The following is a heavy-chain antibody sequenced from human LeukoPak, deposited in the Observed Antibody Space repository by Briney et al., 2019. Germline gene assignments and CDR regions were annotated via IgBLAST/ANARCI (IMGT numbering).Heavy chain of an antibody. Sequence: SETLSLTCAVYGGSFSDYYWSWIRQPPGKGLEWIGYIYYSGSTNYNPSLKSRVTISVDTSKNQFSLKLSSVTAADTAVYYCARARPLDYYYGMDVWGQGTTVTVSS. J-gene: IGHJ6*02. V-gene: IGHV4-59*01. CDR2: IYYSGST. CDR3: ARARPLDYYYGMDV. CDR1: GGSFSDYY.